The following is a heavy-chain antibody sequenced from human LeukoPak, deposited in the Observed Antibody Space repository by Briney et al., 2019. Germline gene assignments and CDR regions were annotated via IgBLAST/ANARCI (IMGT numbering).Heavy chain of an antibody. J-gene: IGHJ5*02. V-gene: IGHV1-8*01. D-gene: IGHD3-10*01. CDR2: MNPINGNT. CDR3: VRDREGVAISVNYWFAP. Sequence: ASVKVSCKATGFTFTNYDINWVRQATGQGLEWMGWMNPINGNTGYAQKFQGRVTMTRDTSISTAHMELRSLTSEDTAVYYCVRDREGVAISVNYWFAPWGQGTLVTVSS. CDR1: GFTFTNYD.